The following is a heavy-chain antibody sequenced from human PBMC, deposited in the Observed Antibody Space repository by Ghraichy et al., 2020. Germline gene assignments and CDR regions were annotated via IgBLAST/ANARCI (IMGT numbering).Heavy chain of an antibody. J-gene: IGHJ6*02. Sequence: GGSLRLSCAASGFTFSDYYMSWIRQAPGKGLEWVSYISSSSSYTNYADSVKGRFTISRDNAKNSLYLQMNSLRAEDTAVYYCAREGEDYGDYRDYGMDVWGQGTTVTVSS. CDR1: GFTFSDYY. D-gene: IGHD4-17*01. CDR2: ISSSSSYT. CDR3: AREGEDYGDYRDYGMDV. V-gene: IGHV3-11*06.